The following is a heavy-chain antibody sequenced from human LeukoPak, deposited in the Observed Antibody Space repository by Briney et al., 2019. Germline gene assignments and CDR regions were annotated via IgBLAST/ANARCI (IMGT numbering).Heavy chain of an antibody. J-gene: IGHJ4*02. Sequence: ASVKVSCKASGYTFSTYVIIWVRQAPGQGLEWMGWISAYNGNTNYAQKLQGRITMTTDTSTSTAYMELRSLRSDDTAVYYCARDHSGYSGYDSDYWGQGTLVTVSS. CDR2: ISAYNGNT. CDR3: ARDHSGYSGYDSDY. V-gene: IGHV1-18*01. CDR1: GYTFSTYV. D-gene: IGHD5-12*01.